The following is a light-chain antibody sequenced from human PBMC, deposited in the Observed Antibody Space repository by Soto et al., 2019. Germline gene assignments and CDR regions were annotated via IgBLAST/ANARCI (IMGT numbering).Light chain of an antibody. J-gene: IGKJ1*01. CDR3: HQYNNWPKT. V-gene: IGKV3-15*01. CDR2: GAS. CDR1: QSVSSN. Sequence: EIVMTQSPATLSLSPGERATLSCRASQSVSSNLAWYQQKPGQAPRLLIYGASTRATGLPARFSGSGSGTEFTLTISSLQSEDFAVYYCHQYNNWPKTFGQGTKVEIK.